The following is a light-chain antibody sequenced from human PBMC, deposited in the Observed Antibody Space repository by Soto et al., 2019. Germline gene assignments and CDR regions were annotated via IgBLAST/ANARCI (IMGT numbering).Light chain of an antibody. CDR2: YDT. CDR3: QVWDLSSGHREV. Sequence: SYELTQPPSVAVAPGETARISCGGNNIGSKSLFWYQQKAGQAPLLVSYYDTNRPSGIPERFSGSNSGNTATLTISGVEVGDEADYYCQVWDLSSGHREVFGGGTKLTVL. CDR1: NIGSKS. J-gene: IGLJ2*01. V-gene: IGLV3-21*04.